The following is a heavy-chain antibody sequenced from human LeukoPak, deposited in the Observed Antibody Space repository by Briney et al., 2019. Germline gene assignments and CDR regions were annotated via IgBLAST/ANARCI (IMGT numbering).Heavy chain of an antibody. D-gene: IGHD3-22*01. J-gene: IGHJ4*02. Sequence: SETLSLTCAVYGGSFSGYYWSWIRQPPGKGLEWIGEINHSGSTNYNPSLKSRVTISVDTSKNQFSLQLNSVTPEDTAVYYCARDYYDSSGYSRLVDYWGQGTLVTVSS. CDR3: ARDYYDSSGYSRLVDY. CDR2: INHSGST. V-gene: IGHV4-34*01. CDR1: GGSFSGYY.